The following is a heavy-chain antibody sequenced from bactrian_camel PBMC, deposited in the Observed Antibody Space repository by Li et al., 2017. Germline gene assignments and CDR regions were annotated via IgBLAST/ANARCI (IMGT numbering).Heavy chain of an antibody. CDR3: ATAVRGWESDEYNY. D-gene: IGHD3*01. J-gene: IGHJ4*01. CDR2: IDTEGST. CDR1: GYTYNRYC. Sequence: HVQLVESGGGSVQARGSLTLTCVASGYTYNRYCMGWFRLAPGKEREGVAIIDTEGSTFYADSVAGRFTISRDNTKNMVYLQMNSLKSEDTALYYCATAVRGWESDEYNYWGQGTQVTVS. V-gene: IGHV3S1*01.